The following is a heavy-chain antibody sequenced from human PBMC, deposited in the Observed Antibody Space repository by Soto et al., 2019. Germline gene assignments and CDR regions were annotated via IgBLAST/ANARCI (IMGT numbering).Heavy chain of an antibody. Sequence: SGDLSLTCAVYGGSFSGYYWSWIRQPPGKGLEWIGEINHSGSTNYNPSLKSRVTISVDTSKNQFSLKLSSVTAADTAVYYCARGVYYGSGSYPRRAFDYWGQGTLVTVSS. CDR2: INHSGST. V-gene: IGHV4-34*01. CDR1: GGSFSGYY. CDR3: ARGVYYGSGSYPRRAFDY. D-gene: IGHD3-10*01. J-gene: IGHJ4*02.